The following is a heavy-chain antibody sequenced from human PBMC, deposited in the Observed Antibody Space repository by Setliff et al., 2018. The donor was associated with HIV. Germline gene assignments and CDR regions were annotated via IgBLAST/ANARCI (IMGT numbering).Heavy chain of an antibody. CDR3: AKDYTPTFWEYDWFDV. J-gene: IGHJ5*02. V-gene: IGHV3-23*01. CDR1: GFTFNYHA. CDR2: ISGSGDST. Sequence: ETLSLSCAASGFTFNYHAMTWVRQAPGKGLEWVSGISGSGDSTFYAHSVKGRFTISRDNSRDTLYLEMNNLRAEDTALYYCAKDYTPTFWEYDWFDVWGQGTQVTVSS. D-gene: IGHD3-16*01.